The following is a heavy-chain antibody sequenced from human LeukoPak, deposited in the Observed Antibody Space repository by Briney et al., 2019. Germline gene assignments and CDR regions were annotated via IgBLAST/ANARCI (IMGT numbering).Heavy chain of an antibody. Sequence: GGSLRLSCAASGFTFDDYAMHWVRQAPGKGLEWVSGISWNSGSIGYADSVKGRFTTSRDNAKNSLYLQMNSLRAEDTAVYYCARGEDYGTNSFDYWGQGTLVTVSS. CDR3: ARGEDYGTNSFDY. V-gene: IGHV3-9*01. J-gene: IGHJ4*02. CDR2: ISWNSGSI. CDR1: GFTFDDYA. D-gene: IGHD4-17*01.